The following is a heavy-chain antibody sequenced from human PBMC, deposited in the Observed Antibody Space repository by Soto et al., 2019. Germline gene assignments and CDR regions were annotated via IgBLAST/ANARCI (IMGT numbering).Heavy chain of an antibody. CDR2: IGTAGDT. Sequence: EVQLVESGGGLVQPGGSLRLSCAASGFTFSSYDMHWVRQATGKGLEWVSAIGTAGDTYYPGSVKGRFTISRENAKNSLYLEMNGLRAGDTAVYYCARAHVDCTNGVCYTDWYFALWGRGTLVTVSS. CDR3: ARAHVDCTNGVCYTDWYFAL. CDR1: GFTFSSYD. J-gene: IGHJ2*01. V-gene: IGHV3-13*01. D-gene: IGHD2-8*01.